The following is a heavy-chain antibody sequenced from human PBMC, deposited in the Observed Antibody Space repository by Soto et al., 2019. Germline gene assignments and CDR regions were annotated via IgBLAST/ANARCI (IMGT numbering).Heavy chain of an antibody. Sequence: GGSLRLSCAASGFTLSSKWLHWVRQAPGKGLEWVSVISYDGSNKYYADSVKGRFTISRDNSKNTLYLQMNSLRAEDTALYYCAKDRFGNYNYYYMDVWGKGTTVTVSS. J-gene: IGHJ6*03. CDR3: AKDRFGNYNYYYMDV. V-gene: IGHV3-30*18. CDR2: ISYDGSNK. CDR1: GFTLSSKW. D-gene: IGHD3-16*01.